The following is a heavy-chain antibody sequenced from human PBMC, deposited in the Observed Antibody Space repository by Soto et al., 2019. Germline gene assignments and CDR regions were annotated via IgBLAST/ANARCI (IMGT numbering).Heavy chain of an antibody. CDR1: GGSISSGGYY. CDR3: ARSDYCSSTSCLQGFDP. J-gene: IGHJ5*02. D-gene: IGHD2-2*01. CDR2: IYYSGST. Sequence: SETLSLTCTVSGGSISSGGYYWSWIRQHAGKGLEWIGYIYYSGSTYYNPSLKSRVTISVDTSKNQFSLKLSSVTAADTAVYYCARSDYCSSTSCLQGFDPWGQGTLVTVSS. V-gene: IGHV4-31*03.